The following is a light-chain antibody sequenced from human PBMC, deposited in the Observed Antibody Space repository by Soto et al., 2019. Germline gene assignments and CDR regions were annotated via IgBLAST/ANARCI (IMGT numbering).Light chain of an antibody. Sequence: EIVLTQSPGTLSLSPGERATLSCRASQSVSSSYLAWYQQKPGQAPRLLIYDASSRATGIPDRFSGSGSGTDFTLNIRRLEPEDFAVYFCQQYGSSPYTFGQGTKLEIK. V-gene: IGKV3-20*01. CDR2: DAS. J-gene: IGKJ2*01. CDR3: QQYGSSPYT. CDR1: QSVSSSY.